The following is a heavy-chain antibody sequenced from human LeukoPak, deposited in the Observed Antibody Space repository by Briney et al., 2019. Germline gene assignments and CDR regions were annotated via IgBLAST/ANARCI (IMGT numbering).Heavy chain of an antibody. J-gene: IGHJ4*02. CDR3: ARDGGYCSSTSCYTELDY. Sequence: PGGSLRLSCAASGFTFSSYSMNWVRQAPGKGLEWVSSISSSSSYIYYADSVKGRFTISRDNAKNSLYLQMNSLRAEDTAVYYCARDGGYCSSTSCYTELDYWGQGTLVTVSS. V-gene: IGHV3-21*01. CDR1: GFTFSSYS. D-gene: IGHD2-2*02. CDR2: ISSSSSYI.